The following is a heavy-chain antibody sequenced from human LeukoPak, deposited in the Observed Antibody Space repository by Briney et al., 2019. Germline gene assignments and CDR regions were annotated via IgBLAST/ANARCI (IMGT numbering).Heavy chain of an antibody. Sequence: GGSLRLSCAASGFTFSSYGMHWVRQAPGKGLAWVAFIRYDGSNKYYADSVKGRFTISRDNSKNTLYLQMNSLRVEDTAIYFCARDRDSSGLYGGADLWGQGVLVTVSA. CDR1: GFTFSSYG. CDR3: ARDRDSSGLYGGADL. V-gene: IGHV3-30*02. CDR2: IRYDGSNK. D-gene: IGHD6-19*01. J-gene: IGHJ5*02.